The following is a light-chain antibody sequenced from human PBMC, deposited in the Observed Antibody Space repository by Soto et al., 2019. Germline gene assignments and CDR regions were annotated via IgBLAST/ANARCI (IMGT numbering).Light chain of an antibody. Sequence: EVVVTQSPSTLSLSTGERATLSCRASQSVGSFLAWYQQKPGQAPRLLIYDTSIRATGIPARFSGSGSGTDFTLTISSLEPEDFAVYYCQQRNSWPPTFTFGQGTMVDVK. CDR2: DTS. CDR1: QSVGSF. J-gene: IGKJ1*01. CDR3: QQRNSWPPTFT. V-gene: IGKV3-11*01.